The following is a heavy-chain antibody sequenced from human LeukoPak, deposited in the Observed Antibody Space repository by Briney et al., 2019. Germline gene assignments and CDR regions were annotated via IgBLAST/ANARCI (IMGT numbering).Heavy chain of an antibody. V-gene: IGHV3-21*01. D-gene: IGHD3-16*01. CDR3: AREIGGGRERYYYYYMDV. CDR2: INSSSSYI. CDR1: GFTFSSYS. J-gene: IGHJ6*03. Sequence: PGGSLRLSCAASGFTFSSYSMNWVRQAPGKGLEWVSSINSSSSYIYYADSVKGRFTISRDNAKNSLYLQMNSLRAEDTAVYYCAREIGGGRERYYYYYMDVWGKGTTVTVSS.